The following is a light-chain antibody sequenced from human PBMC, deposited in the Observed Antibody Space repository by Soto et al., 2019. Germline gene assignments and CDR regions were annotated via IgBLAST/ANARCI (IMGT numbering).Light chain of an antibody. Sequence: ESVLTQSPATLSLSPGERATLSCRASQSVSSYLAWYQQKPGQAPSLLIYDASNRATGIPARFSGSGSGTDFTLTISSLEPEDFAVYYCQQRSNWPRTFGQGTKLEIK. J-gene: IGKJ2*01. CDR2: DAS. CDR3: QQRSNWPRT. V-gene: IGKV3-11*01. CDR1: QSVSSY.